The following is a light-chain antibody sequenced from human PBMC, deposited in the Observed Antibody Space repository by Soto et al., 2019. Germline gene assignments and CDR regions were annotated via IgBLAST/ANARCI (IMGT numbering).Light chain of an antibody. CDR3: QQSSSTPQT. CDR1: QSIGSY. Sequence: DIQMTQSPSPLSASVGDRVTITCRASQSIGSYLSWYQQKPGKAPKLLINVASTLQSGVPSRFSGSGSGTDFTLAISSLQPEDFATYYCQQSSSTPQTFGGGTRVEIK. V-gene: IGKV1-39*01. J-gene: IGKJ4*01. CDR2: VAS.